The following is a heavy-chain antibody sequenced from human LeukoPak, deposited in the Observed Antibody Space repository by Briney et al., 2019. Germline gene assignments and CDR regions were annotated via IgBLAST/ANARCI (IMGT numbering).Heavy chain of an antibody. CDR1: GGSISSYY. CDR3: ARTTEGGYTYNYFYYYYMDV. CDR2: IYYSGST. D-gene: IGHD5-18*01. Sequence: SETLSLTCTVSGGSISSYYWSWIWQPPGKGLEWIGYIYYSGSTNYNPSLKSRISISVDTSKNQFSLKLSSVTAADTAVDYCARTTEGGYTYNYFYYYYMDVWGKGTTVTTSS. J-gene: IGHJ6*03. V-gene: IGHV4-59*01.